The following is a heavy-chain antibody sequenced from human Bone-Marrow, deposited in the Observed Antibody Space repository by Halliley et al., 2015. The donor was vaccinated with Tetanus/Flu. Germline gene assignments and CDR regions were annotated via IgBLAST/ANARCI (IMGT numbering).Heavy chain of an antibody. V-gene: IGHV4-31*02. D-gene: IGHD2-8*02. J-gene: IGHJ4*02. CDR3: ARVGKGTDKKYFDS. CDR2: IHDRGST. Sequence: LEWVGYIHDRGSTYYNPSLKSRVTMSVDTSQNQFSRKLNSVIAADTAVYYCARVGKGTDKKYFDSWGQGSLVTVSS.